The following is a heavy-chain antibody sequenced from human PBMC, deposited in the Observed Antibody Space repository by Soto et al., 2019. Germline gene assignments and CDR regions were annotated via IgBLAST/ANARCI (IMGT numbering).Heavy chain of an antibody. CDR1: GGTFSTYS. J-gene: IGHJ4*02. CDR3: ASSSGNNYGVGTNYYFVY. V-gene: IGHV1-69*06. Sequence: QVQLVQSGAEVKKPGSSVKVSCKTSGGTFSTYSIVWVRQAPGEGLEWMGGIIPIFGTANYAQKMQDRVTINANKSTNTAFMEPSSLKYEDTAMYYCASSSGNNYGVGTNYYFVYWGQGTLVTVSS. D-gene: IGHD5-18*01. CDR2: IIPIFGTA.